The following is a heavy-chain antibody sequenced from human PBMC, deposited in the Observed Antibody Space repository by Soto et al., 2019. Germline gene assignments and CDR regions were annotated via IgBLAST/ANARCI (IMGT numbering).Heavy chain of an antibody. V-gene: IGHV4-30-2*01. Sequence: QLQLQESGSGLVKPSQTLSLTCAVSGGSISSGGYSWSWIRQPPGKGLEWIGYIYHSGSTYYNPPLKSRVTXXVXRXXNQFSLKLSSVTAADTAVYYCARDLLAAQVWYFDLWGRGTLVTVSS. CDR1: GGSISSGGYS. CDR2: IYHSGST. D-gene: IGHD6-6*01. J-gene: IGHJ2*01. CDR3: ARDLLAAQVWYFDL.